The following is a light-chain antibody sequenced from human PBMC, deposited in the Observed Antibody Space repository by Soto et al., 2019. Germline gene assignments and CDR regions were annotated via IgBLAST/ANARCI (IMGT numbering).Light chain of an antibody. CDR3: QDYGTSAPWT. CDR2: RGS. J-gene: IGKJ1*01. CDR1: QSVRSNY. Sequence: EIVLTQSPGTLSLSPGERATLSCRASQSVRSNYLAWYQQKPGQAPRLLIYRGSSRAPGIPDRFSGRGSGTEFTLTISRLEPEDFAVYYCQDYGTSAPWTFGQGTRVEIK. V-gene: IGKV3-20*01.